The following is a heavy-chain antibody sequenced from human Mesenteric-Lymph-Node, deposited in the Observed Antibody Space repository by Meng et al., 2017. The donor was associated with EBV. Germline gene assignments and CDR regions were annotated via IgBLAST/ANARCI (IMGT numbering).Heavy chain of an antibody. J-gene: IGHJ4*02. CDR3: ARFGDLFLDQ. D-gene: IGHD3-10*01. CDR2: ISYDGSTK. Sequence: QVQLVESGGGVVQLGRSLRLSCAASGFTFSSYALNWVRQAPGKGLEWVAVISYDGSTKYYADSVKGRFTISRDNSKNTLYLQMNSLRPEDTAVYYCARFGDLFLDQWGQGTLVTVSS. V-gene: IGHV3-30-3*01. CDR1: GFTFSSYA.